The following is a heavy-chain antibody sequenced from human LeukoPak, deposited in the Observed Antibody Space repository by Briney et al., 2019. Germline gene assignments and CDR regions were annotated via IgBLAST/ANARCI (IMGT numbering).Heavy chain of an antibody. J-gene: IGHJ4*02. Sequence: PSETLSLTCAVYGGSFSGYYWSWIRQPPGKGLEWIGEINHSGSTNYNPSLKSRVTISVDTSKNQFSLKLSSVTAADTAVYYCARPYYYDSSADFPYWGQGTLVTVSS. D-gene: IGHD3-22*01. CDR2: INHSGST. CDR3: ARPYYYDSSADFPY. CDR1: GGSFSGYY. V-gene: IGHV4-34*01.